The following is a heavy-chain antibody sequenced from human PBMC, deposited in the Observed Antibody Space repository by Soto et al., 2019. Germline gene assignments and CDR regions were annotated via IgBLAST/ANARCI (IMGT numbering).Heavy chain of an antibody. J-gene: IGHJ6*02. D-gene: IGHD3-10*01. Sequence: TLSLTGAVSGGSTSSSNWWSWVRQPPGKGLEWIGEIYHSGSNNYNPSLKSRVTISVDKSKNQFSLKLSSVTAADTAVYYCARAMVRGVIWGYYYYGMDVWGQGTTVT. V-gene: IGHV4-4*02. CDR3: ARAMVRGVIWGYYYYGMDV. CDR2: IYHSGSN. CDR1: GGSTSSSNW.